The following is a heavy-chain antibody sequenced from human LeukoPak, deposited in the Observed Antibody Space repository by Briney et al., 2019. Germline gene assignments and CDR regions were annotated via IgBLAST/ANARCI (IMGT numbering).Heavy chain of an antibody. J-gene: IGHJ4*02. D-gene: IGHD5-18*01. CDR1: GGSISSSSYY. CDR2: IYYSGST. V-gene: IGHV4-39*01. Sequence: SETLSLTCTVSGGSISSSSYYWGWIREPPGKGLEWIGSIYYSGSTYYNPSLKSRVTISVDTSKNQFSLKLSSVTAADTAVYYCARHRARGYSYGYEYYFDYWGQGTLVTVSS. CDR3: ARHRARGYSYGYEYYFDY.